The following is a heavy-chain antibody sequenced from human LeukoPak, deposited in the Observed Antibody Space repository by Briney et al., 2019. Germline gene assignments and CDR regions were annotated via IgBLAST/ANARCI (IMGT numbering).Heavy chain of an antibody. CDR2: IYYSGST. V-gene: IGHV4-59*01. Sequence: SETLSLTCTVSGGSISSYYWSWIRQPPGKGLEWIRYIYYSGSTNYNPPLKSRVTISVDTSKNQFSLKLSSVTAADTAVYYCASHKNYYDSSGYYSPFDYWGQGTLVTVSS. D-gene: IGHD3-22*01. CDR3: ASHKNYYDSSGYYSPFDY. J-gene: IGHJ4*02. CDR1: GGSISSYY.